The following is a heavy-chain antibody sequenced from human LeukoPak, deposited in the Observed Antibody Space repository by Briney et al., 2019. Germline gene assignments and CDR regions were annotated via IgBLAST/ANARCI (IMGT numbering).Heavy chain of an antibody. D-gene: IGHD6-6*01. CDR2: IIPIFGTA. CDR3: ARDSPLVEQLANY. J-gene: IGHJ4*02. Sequence: GASVKVSCKASGGTFSSYAISWVRQAPGQGLEWMGGIIPIFGTANYAQKFQGRVTITADESTSTAYMELRSLRSDDTAVYYCARDSPLVEQLANYWGQGTLVTVSS. V-gene: IGHV1-69*01. CDR1: GGTFSSYA.